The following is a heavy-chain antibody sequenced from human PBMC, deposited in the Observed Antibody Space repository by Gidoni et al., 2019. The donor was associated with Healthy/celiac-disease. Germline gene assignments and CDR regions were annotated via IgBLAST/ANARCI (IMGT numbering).Heavy chain of an antibody. D-gene: IGHD1-26*01. CDR2: ISSSSSYI. CDR1: GFTFSSYS. J-gene: IGHJ3*02. Sequence: EVQLVESGGGLVKPGGSLRLSCAASGFTFSSYSMNWVRQAPGKGLEWVSSISSSSSYIYYADSVKGRFTISRDNAKNSLYLQMNSLRAEDTAVYYCARDRRYSGMPDAFDIWGQGTMVTVSS. CDR3: ARDRRYSGMPDAFDI. V-gene: IGHV3-21*01.